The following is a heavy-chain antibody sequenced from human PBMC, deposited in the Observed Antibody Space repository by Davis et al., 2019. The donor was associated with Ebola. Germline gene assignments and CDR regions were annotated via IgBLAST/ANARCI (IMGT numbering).Heavy chain of an antibody. CDR2: ISSSSYFI. D-gene: IGHD2-2*01. Sequence: GESLKISCAASGFTFSSNSMNWVRQAPGKGLEWVSFISSSSYFIYYADSLKGRFTISRDNAKNSLYLQMNSLRAEDTAVYYCAREGKYRDESRTFDYWGQGTLVTVSS. CDR1: GFTFSSNS. J-gene: IGHJ4*02. V-gene: IGHV3-21*01. CDR3: AREGKYRDESRTFDY.